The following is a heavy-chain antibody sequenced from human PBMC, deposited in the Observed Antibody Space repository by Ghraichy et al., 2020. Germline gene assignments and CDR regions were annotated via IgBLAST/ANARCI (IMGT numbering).Heavy chain of an antibody. D-gene: IGHD6-19*01. CDR3: AGGAVAGTGF. J-gene: IGHJ4*02. Sequence: SETLRLSCTVSGGSISSYYWSWIRQPTGKGLEWIGCIHTSGRADYNPSLKSRVTMSVDTSKKQFSLKLNSVTAADTAIYFCAGGAVAGTGFWGQGALVTVSS. CDR2: IHTSGRA. CDR1: GGSISSYY. V-gene: IGHV4-4*07.